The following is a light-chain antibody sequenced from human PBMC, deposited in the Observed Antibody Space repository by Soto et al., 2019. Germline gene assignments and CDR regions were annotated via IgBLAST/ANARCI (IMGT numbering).Light chain of an antibody. V-gene: IGLV2-14*01. Sequence: QSALTQPASVSGSPGQSITISCTGTSSDFGGYNYVSWYQQHSGKAPKLMIYDVSNRPSGVSHGFSGSKSGNTDSLTISGLQAEDEADYYCCSYASSSTLYVFGAGTKLTVL. CDR3: CSYASSSTLYV. CDR2: DVS. CDR1: SSDFGGYNY. J-gene: IGLJ1*01.